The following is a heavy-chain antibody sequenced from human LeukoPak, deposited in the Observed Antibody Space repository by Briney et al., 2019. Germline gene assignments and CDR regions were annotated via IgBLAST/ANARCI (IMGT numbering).Heavy chain of an antibody. J-gene: IGHJ6*02. CDR1: GGNFKDDN. D-gene: IGHD1-26*01. CDR3: AIFMRGALDV. V-gene: IGHV1-69*02. Sequence: SVKVSCKTSGGNFKDDNINWVRQPPGQGLEWVGRVIPALGIPNYAQNFEGRVTIKGDISTSTAYMEVNSLRPDDTAVYYCAIFMRGALDVWGQGTMVTVSS. CDR2: VIPALGIP.